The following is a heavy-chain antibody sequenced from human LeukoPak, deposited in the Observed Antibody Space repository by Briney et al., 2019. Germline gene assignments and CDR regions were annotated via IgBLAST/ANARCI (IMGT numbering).Heavy chain of an antibody. J-gene: IGHJ6*02. V-gene: IGHV1-69*04. CDR3: ARGHKSGMDV. CDR2: IIPILGIA. Sequence: SVKVSCKASGGTFISYAISWVRQAPGQGLEWMGRIIPILGIANYAQKFQGRVTITADKSTSTAYMELSSLRSEDTAVYYCARGHKSGMDVWGQGTTVTVSS. CDR1: GGTFISYA.